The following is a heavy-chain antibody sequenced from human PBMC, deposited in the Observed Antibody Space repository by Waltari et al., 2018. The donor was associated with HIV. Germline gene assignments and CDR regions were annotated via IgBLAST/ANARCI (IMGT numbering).Heavy chain of an antibody. CDR1: GGSFSGYY. J-gene: IGHJ4*02. V-gene: IGHV4-34*01. CDR2: INHSGST. D-gene: IGHD1-26*01. CDR3: AGKSRNSGSYLREGYYFDY. Sequence: QVQLQQWGAGLLKPSETLSLTCAVYGGSFSGYYWSWIRQPPGKGLEWIGEINHSGSTNYNPSLKSRVTISVDTSKNQFSLKLSSVTAADTAVYYCAGKSRNSGSYLREGYYFDYWGQGTLVTVSS.